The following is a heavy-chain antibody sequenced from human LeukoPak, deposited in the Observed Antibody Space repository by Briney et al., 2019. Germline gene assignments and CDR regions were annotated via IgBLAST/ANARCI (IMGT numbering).Heavy chain of an antibody. CDR1: GFTFSSYS. J-gene: IGHJ4*02. CDR2: ISSSSSYI. V-gene: IGHV3-21*01. CDR3: ARVGSSGSYNEDY. D-gene: IGHD1-26*01. Sequence: GGSLRLSCAASGFTFSSYSMNWVRQAPGKGLEWVSSISSSSSYIYCADSVKGRFTISRDNAKNSLYLQMNTLRAEDTAVYYCARVGSSGSYNEDYRGQGTLVTVSS.